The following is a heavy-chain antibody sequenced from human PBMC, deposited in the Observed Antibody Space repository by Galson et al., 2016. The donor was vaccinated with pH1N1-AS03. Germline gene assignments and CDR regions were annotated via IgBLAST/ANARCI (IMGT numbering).Heavy chain of an antibody. CDR2: ITSSGGSGPTI. J-gene: IGHJ4*02. V-gene: IGHV3-11*01. CDR1: GSTFSDYY. Sequence: SLRLSCAASGSTFSDYYMSWIRQAPGKGLEWISCITSSGGSGPTIYYADSVKDRFTISRDNAKNSLYLQMNSLRADDTAVYYCARGWYDIWTGYLVDPFDYWGQGALVTVSS. D-gene: IGHD3-9*01. CDR3: ARGWYDIWTGYLVDPFDY.